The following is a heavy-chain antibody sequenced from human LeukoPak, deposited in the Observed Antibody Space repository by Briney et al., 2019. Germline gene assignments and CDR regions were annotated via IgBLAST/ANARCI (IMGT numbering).Heavy chain of an antibody. J-gene: IGHJ5*02. CDR3: ARDRAGYYGTPFDP. Sequence: SETLSLTCTVSGGSISSYYWSWIRQPPGKGLEWIGYIYYSGSTNYNPSLKSRVTISVDTSKNQFSLKLSSVTAADTAVYYCARDRAGYYGTPFDPWGQGTLVIVSS. CDR2: IYYSGST. V-gene: IGHV4-59*01. CDR1: GGSISSYY. D-gene: IGHD3-9*01.